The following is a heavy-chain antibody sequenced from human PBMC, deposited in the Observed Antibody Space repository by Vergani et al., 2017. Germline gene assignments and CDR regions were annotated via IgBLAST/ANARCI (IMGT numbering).Heavy chain of an antibody. CDR1: GASVNSYY. CDR2: VSFRGGT. D-gene: IGHD3-10*01. Sequence: QVKLQESGPGLVKPSETLSLTCTVSGASVNSYYWSWIRQPPGKGLEWMGYVSFRGGTLYDPSVKGRMTISLNTSSNQFSPYLTSVTAADTAVYCCGRSRICYGAGNPDYWGQGTLVTVSS. V-gene: IGHV4-59*02. CDR3: GRSRICYGAGNPDY. J-gene: IGHJ4*02.